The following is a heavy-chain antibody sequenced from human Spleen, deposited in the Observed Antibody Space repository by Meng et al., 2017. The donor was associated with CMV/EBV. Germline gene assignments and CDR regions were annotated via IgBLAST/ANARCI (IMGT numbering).Heavy chain of an antibody. J-gene: IGHJ4*02. CDR1: GFTFSSYE. D-gene: IGHD7-27*01. CDR2: ISRSGSIT. Sequence: GGSLRLSCAAPGFTFSSYEMNWVRQAPGKGLEWVSYISRSGSITYYTDSVKGRFTISRDNAKNSLYLQMNSLRAEDTAVYYCARENWGFDYWGQGTLVTVSS. V-gene: IGHV3-48*03. CDR3: ARENWGFDY.